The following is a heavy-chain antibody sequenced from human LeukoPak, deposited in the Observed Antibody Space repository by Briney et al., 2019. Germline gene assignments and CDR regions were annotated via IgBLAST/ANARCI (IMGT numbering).Heavy chain of an antibody. CDR1: GGSISSGGYY. CDR3: ARARVIAAVYYYGMDV. CDR2: IYYSGST. D-gene: IGHD6-13*01. Sequence: SQTLSLTCTVSGGSISSGGYYWSWIRQHPGKGLEWIGYIYYSGSTYYNPSLKSRVTISVDTSKDQFSLKLSSVTAADTAVYYCARARVIAAVYYYGMDVWGQGTTVTVSS. V-gene: IGHV4-31*03. J-gene: IGHJ6*02.